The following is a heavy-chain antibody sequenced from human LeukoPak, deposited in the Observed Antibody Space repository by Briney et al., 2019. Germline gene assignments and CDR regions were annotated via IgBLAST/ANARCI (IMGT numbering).Heavy chain of an antibody. D-gene: IGHD3-10*01. Sequence: PGGSLRLSCADPGFTSSNHGTNWVRQAPGKGLEWVSGISGSGGRTYYADSVKGRFTISRDNSKNTVYLQMNSRIAEDTAVYYCAKDRGYGAFEIWGQGTMVTVSS. V-gene: IGHV3-23*01. CDR2: ISGSGGRT. J-gene: IGHJ3*02. CDR3: AKDRGYGAFEI. CDR1: GFTSSNHG.